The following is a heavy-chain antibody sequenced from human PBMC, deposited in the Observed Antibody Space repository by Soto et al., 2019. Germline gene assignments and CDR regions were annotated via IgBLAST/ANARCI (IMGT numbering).Heavy chain of an antibody. D-gene: IGHD6-6*01. CDR2: INPKTGDT. J-gene: IGHJ4*02. CDR3: VTGDHLVR. Sequence: ASVKVSCKTSGYPFTGYYLNWVRQAPGRGLEWVGWINPKTGDTNNAQKFQGRVTMTTDTSISTGYMELSGLKSDDTAVYYCVTGDHLVRWGQGTRVTVSS. V-gene: IGHV1-2*02. CDR1: GYPFTGYY.